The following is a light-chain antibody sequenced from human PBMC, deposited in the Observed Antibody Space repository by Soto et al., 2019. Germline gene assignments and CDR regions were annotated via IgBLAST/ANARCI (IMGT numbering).Light chain of an antibody. Sequence: DIVMTQSPDSLAVSLGERATINCKSSQSVLYSSNNKNYLAWYQQKPGQPPKLLIYWASTRESGVTDRFSGSRSGTDFTLTISSLQAQDVAVYTCQQYYITPPGTFGQGTKLEIK. CDR2: WAS. J-gene: IGKJ2*01. CDR3: QQYYITPPGT. CDR1: QSVLYSSNNKNY. V-gene: IGKV4-1*01.